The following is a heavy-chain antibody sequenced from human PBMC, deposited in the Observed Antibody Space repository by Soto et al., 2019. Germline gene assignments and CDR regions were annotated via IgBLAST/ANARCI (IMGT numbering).Heavy chain of an antibody. J-gene: IGHJ4*02. V-gene: IGHV3-23*01. CDR2: ISSSGSNT. Sequence: GGSLRLSCTASGFSFSSNSMAWVRQAPGKGLEWVSTISSSGSNTYYADSVKGRFTISRDNSQNTLYLQMNSLRAEDTAVYYCAKERTGKVDYWGQGTLVTVSS. CDR1: GFSFSSNS. CDR3: AKERTGKVDY.